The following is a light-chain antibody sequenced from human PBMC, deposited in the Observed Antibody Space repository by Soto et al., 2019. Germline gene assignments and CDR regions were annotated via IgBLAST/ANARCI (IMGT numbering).Light chain of an antibody. J-gene: IGKJ4*01. CDR3: QQYNTWLT. V-gene: IGKV3-15*01. CDR2: GAS. Sequence: EIVLTQSPATLSVSPGDRATLSCRASQSVSSNLAWYQQKPGQAPRLLVYGASTRATGIPARFSGSGSGTEFALTISSLQSEDFAVYYCQQYNTWLTFGGGTKVEIK. CDR1: QSVSSN.